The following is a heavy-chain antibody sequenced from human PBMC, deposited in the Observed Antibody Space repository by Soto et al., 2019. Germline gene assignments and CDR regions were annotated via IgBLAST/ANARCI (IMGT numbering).Heavy chain of an antibody. CDR2: FSTYNGNT. Sequence: ASVKVSCKASGYTFTSYGISWVRQAPGQGLEWMGWFSTYNGNTNYAQKLQGRVTMTTDTSTSTAYMELRSLRSDDTAVYYCARDPQHGSLWSGYYVVGYFDYWGQGTLVTVSS. CDR3: ARDPQHGSLWSGYYVVGYFDY. J-gene: IGHJ4*02. V-gene: IGHV1-18*01. CDR1: GYTFTSYG. D-gene: IGHD3-3*01.